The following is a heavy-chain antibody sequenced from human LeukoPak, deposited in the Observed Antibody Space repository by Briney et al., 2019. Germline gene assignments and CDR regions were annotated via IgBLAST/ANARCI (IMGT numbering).Heavy chain of an antibody. Sequence: SVKVSFKASGGTFSSYAISWVRQAPGQGLEWMGRIFPIFATANYAQKFQGRVTITADESTSTAYMELSSLRSEDTAVYYRARESGSYEAYFDYWGQGTLVTVSS. D-gene: IGHD1-26*01. J-gene: IGHJ4*02. CDR3: ARESGSYEAYFDY. CDR1: GGTFSSYA. V-gene: IGHV1-69*13. CDR2: IFPIFATA.